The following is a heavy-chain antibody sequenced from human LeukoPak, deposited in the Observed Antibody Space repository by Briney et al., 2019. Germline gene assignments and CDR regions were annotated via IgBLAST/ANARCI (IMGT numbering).Heavy chain of an antibody. J-gene: IGHJ4*02. V-gene: IGHV3-30*02. D-gene: IGHD3-3*01. CDR3: ARKLMSSRRFQY. CDR2: IKSDGVFT. Sequence: PGGALRLSCEGSGFAFNVFGMHWIRQAPGKGLGWVALIKSDGVFTNYAEAVKGRFTISRGNSDNTVFPQMQSVRPDDTAVYYCARKLMSSRRFQYWGQGPLVTVPS. CDR1: GFAFNVFG.